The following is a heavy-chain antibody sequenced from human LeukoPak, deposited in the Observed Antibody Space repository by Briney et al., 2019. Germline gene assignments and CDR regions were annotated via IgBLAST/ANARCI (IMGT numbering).Heavy chain of an antibody. D-gene: IGHD3-22*01. CDR1: GFAFSSYA. CDR2: TSFDENVK. J-gene: IGHJ5*02. Sequence: PGRSLRLSCAASGFAFSSYAMHWVRQAPGKGLEWVAITSFDENVKYYAASVKGRFTIFRDNSRNTLYLQMNSLRAADTAVYYCARDYYDSSIRARSDWFDPWGQGTLVTVSS. V-gene: IGHV3-30*04. CDR3: ARDYYDSSIRARSDWFDP.